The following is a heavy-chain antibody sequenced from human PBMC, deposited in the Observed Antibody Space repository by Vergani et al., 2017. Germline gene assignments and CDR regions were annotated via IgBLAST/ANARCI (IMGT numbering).Heavy chain of an antibody. CDR3: ARESGNVLRFLEWSGAFDI. CDR2: IYYSGST. J-gene: IGHJ3*02. V-gene: IGHV4-31*03. Sequence: QVQLQESGPGLVKPSQTLSLTCTVSGGSISRGGYYWSWIRQHPGKGLEWIGYIYYSGSTYYKPSLKSRATISVDTSKNQFSLKLSSVTAADTAVYYCARESGNVLRFLEWSGAFDIWGQGTMVTVSS. D-gene: IGHD3-3*01. CDR1: GGSISRGGYY.